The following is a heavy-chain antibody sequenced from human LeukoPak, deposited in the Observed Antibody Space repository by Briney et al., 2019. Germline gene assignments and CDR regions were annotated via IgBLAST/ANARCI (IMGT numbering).Heavy chain of an antibody. CDR3: ARWDTAMDIDY. Sequence: SETLSLTCTVSGGSISSSSYYWGWIRQPPGKGLEWIGSIYYSGSTYYNPSLKSRVTISVDTSKNQFSLKLSSVTAADTAVYYCARWDTAMDIDYWGQGTLVTVSS. V-gene: IGHV4-39*01. D-gene: IGHD5-18*01. CDR2: IYYSGST. J-gene: IGHJ4*02. CDR1: GGSISSSSYY.